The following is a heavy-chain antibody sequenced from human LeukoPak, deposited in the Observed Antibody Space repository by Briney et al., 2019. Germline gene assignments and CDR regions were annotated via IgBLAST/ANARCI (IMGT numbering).Heavy chain of an antibody. CDR2: IYHSGST. J-gene: IGHJ4*02. D-gene: IGHD3-10*01. V-gene: IGHV4-39*07. Sequence: PSETLSLTCTVSGGSISSYYWGWIRQPPGKGLEWIGSIYHSGSTYYNPSLKSRVTISVVTSKNQFSLKLSSVTAADTAVYYCARGRRTMVRGALYDYWGQGTLVTVSS. CDR1: GGSISSYY. CDR3: ARGRRTMVRGALYDY.